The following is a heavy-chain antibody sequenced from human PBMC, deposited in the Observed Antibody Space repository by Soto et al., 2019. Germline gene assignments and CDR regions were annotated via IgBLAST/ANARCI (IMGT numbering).Heavy chain of an antibody. Sequence: GSLRLSCAASGFTVSSNYMSWVRQAPGKGLEWVSVIYSGGSTYYADSVKGRFTISRDNSKNTLYLQMNSLRAEDTAVYYCARGLISDYYYYYMDVWGKGTTVTVSS. CDR1: GFTVSSNY. J-gene: IGHJ6*03. D-gene: IGHD3-22*01. V-gene: IGHV3-66*01. CDR3: ARGLISDYYYYYMDV. CDR2: IYSGGST.